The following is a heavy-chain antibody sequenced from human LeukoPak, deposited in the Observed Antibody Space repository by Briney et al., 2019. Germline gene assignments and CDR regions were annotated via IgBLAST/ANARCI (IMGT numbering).Heavy chain of an antibody. Sequence: ASVTVSCTASGYTFTSYAMHWVRQAPGQRLEWMGWINAGNGNTKYSQKFQGRVTITRDTSASTAYMELSSLRSEDTAVYYCARGTNVVVVPAAMGYWGQGTLVTVSS. CDR3: ARGTNVVVVPAAMGY. D-gene: IGHD2-2*01. V-gene: IGHV1-3*01. CDR2: INAGNGNT. CDR1: GYTFTSYA. J-gene: IGHJ4*02.